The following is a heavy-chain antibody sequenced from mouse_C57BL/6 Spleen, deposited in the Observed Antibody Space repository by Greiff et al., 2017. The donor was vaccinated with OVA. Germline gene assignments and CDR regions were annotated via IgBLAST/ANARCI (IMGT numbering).Heavy chain of an antibody. J-gene: IGHJ3*01. Sequence: VQLQQSGAELVKPGASVKMSCKASGYTFTSYWITWVKQRPGQGLEWIGDIYPGSGSTNYNEKFKSKATLTVDTSSSTAYMQLSSLTSEDSAVYYCARSDSSGYGFAYWGQGTLVTVSA. V-gene: IGHV1-55*01. D-gene: IGHD3-2*02. CDR1: GYTFTSYW. CDR3: ARSDSSGYGFAY. CDR2: IYPGSGST.